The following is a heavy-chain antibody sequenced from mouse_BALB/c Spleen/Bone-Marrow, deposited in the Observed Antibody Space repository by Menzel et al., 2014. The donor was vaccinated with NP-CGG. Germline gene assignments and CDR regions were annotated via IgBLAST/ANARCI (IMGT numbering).Heavy chain of an antibody. Sequence: EVQLVESGGGLVKPGGSLKLSCAASGFTFSSYAMSWVRQTPEKRLEWVASISSGGSTYYSDSEKGRFTIFSDNARNIMYLQMSSLKSEGTAMYYCAREGGTTSRCYAMDYWGQGTSVTVSS. V-gene: IGHV5-6-5*01. CDR3: AREGGTTSRCYAMDY. CDR2: ISSGGST. J-gene: IGHJ4*01. D-gene: IGHD1-1*01. CDR1: GFTFSSYA.